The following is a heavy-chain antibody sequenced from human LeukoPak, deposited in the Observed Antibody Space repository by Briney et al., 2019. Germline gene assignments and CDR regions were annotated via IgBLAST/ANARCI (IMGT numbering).Heavy chain of an antibody. CDR2: INPSGGST. CDR3: ARDFGDGYNSYFFDY. Sequence: GASVKVSCKASGYTFTSYYMHWVRQAPGQGLEWMGIINPSGGSTSYAQKFQGRVTMTRDTSISTAYMELRRLRSDDTAVYYCARDFGDGYNSYFFDYWGQGTLVSVSS. J-gene: IGHJ4*02. V-gene: IGHV1-46*01. CDR1: GYTFTSYY. D-gene: IGHD5-24*01.